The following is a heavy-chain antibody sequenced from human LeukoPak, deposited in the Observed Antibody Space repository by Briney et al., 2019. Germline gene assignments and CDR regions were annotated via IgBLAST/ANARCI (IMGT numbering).Heavy chain of an antibody. J-gene: IGHJ4*02. Sequence: GGSLRLSCAASGFTFSSYEMNWVRQAPGKGLEGVSYISSSGSTIYYADSVKGRFTISRDNAKNSLYLQMNSLRAEDTAVYYCAKAPLGYCSGGSCYSGYYFDYWGQGTLVTVSS. CDR1: GFTFSSYE. V-gene: IGHV3-48*03. CDR3: AKAPLGYCSGGSCYSGYYFDY. D-gene: IGHD2-15*01. CDR2: ISSSGSTI.